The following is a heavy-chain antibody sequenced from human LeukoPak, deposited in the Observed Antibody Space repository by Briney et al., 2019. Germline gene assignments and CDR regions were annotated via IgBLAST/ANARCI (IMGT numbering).Heavy chain of an antibody. CDR3: ASTAHPYYFDY. CDR1: GFTVSSNY. CDR2: IYSGGST. D-gene: IGHD4-17*01. J-gene: IGHJ4*02. Sequence: GGSLRLSCAASGFTVSSNYMSWVRQAPGKGLEWVSVIYSGGSTYYADSVEGRFTISRDNSKNTLYLQMNSLRAEDTAVYYCASTAHPYYFDYWGQGTLVTVSS. V-gene: IGHV3-53*01.